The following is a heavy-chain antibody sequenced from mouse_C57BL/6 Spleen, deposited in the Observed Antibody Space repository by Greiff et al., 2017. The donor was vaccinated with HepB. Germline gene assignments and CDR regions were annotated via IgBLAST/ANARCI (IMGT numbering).Heavy chain of an antibody. V-gene: IGHV1-69*01. J-gene: IGHJ3*01. CDR3: ARGKGGFAY. CDR1: GYTFTSYW. Sequence: QVQLQQPGAELVMPGASVKLSCKASGYTFTSYWMHWVKQRPGQGLEWIGEIDPSDSYTNYNQKFKGKSTLTVDKSSSTAYMQLSSLTSEDSAGYYWARGKGGFAYWGKGTLVTVAA. CDR2: IDPSDSYT. D-gene: IGHD3-3*01.